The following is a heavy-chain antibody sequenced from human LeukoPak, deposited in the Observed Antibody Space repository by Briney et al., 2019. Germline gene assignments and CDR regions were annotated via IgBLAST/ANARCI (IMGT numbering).Heavy chain of an antibody. CDR2: INHSGST. J-gene: IGHJ4*02. CDR1: GGSFSGYY. Sequence: SETLSLTCAVYGGSFSGYYWSWIRQPPGKGLEWIGEINHSGSTNYNPSLKSRVTISVDTSKNQFSLKLSPVTAADTAVYYCARGPYYYGSGSYSGYFDYWGQGTLVTVSS. V-gene: IGHV4-34*01. D-gene: IGHD3-10*01. CDR3: ARGPYYYGSGSYSGYFDY.